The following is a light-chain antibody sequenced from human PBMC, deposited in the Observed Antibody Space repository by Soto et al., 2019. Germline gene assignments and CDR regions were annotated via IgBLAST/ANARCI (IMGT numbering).Light chain of an antibody. V-gene: IGLV4-69*01. CDR2: LNSDGSH. J-gene: IGLJ2*01. CDR3: QTWGTGIQVV. CDR1: SGHSSYA. Sequence: QLVLTQSPSASASLGASVKLTCTLSSGHSSYAIAWHHQQPEKGPRYLMKLNSDGSHSKGDGIPDRFSGSSSGAERYLTISSLQSEDEADYYCQTWGTGIQVVFGGGTKVTVL.